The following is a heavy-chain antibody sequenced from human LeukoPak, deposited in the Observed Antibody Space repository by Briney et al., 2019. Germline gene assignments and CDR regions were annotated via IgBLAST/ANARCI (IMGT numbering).Heavy chain of an antibody. J-gene: IGHJ4*02. V-gene: IGHV4-38-2*01. CDR3: ARHLKPNFWSGYLRHLDY. Sequence: PSETLSLTCAVSGYSISSGYYWGWIRQPPGKGLEWIGSIYHSGSTYYNPSLGSRVTISVDTSKNQFSLKLSSVTAADTAVYYCARHLKPNFWSGYLRHLDYWGQGTLVTVSS. CDR2: IYHSGST. D-gene: IGHD3-3*01. CDR1: GYSISSGYY.